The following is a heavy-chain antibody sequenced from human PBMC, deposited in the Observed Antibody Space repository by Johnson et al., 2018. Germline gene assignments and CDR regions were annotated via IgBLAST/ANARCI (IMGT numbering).Heavy chain of an antibody. CDR1: GFTVSSNY. J-gene: IGHJ4*02. V-gene: IGHV3-66*01. D-gene: IGHD3-9*01. CDR3: ARARPNYEIFTGYQNYYSDY. CDR2: IYSGGST. Sequence: VQLVQSGGGLVQPGGSLRLSCAASGFTVSSNYMSWVRPAPGKGLEWVSVIYSGGSTYYADSVKGRFTISRDNSKNTLYLQMNSPRAEDTAVYYCARARPNYEIFTGYQNYYSDYWGQGTLVTVSS.